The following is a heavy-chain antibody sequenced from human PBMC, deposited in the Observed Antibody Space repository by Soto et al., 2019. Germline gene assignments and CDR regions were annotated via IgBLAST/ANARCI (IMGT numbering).Heavy chain of an antibody. Sequence: GGSLRLSCAASGFTFSSYSMNWVRQAPGKGLEWVSSISSSSSYIYYADSVKGRFTISRDNAKNSLYLQMNSLRAEDTAVYYCARGRGAAVTDPVQYYGMDVWGQGTTVTVSS. J-gene: IGHJ6*02. CDR2: ISSSSSYI. D-gene: IGHD6-13*01. CDR3: ARGRGAAVTDPVQYYGMDV. CDR1: GFTFSSYS. V-gene: IGHV3-21*01.